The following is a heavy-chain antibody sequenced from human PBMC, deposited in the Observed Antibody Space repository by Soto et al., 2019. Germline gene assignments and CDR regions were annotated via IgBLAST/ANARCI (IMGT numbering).Heavy chain of an antibody. CDR3: GKDHNGDYVGAFDI. CDR1: GFIFSDYG. J-gene: IGHJ3*02. Sequence: GGSLRLSCAASGFIFSDYGMTWVRQAPGKEPEFVSSISGSGGRTYFAESVKGRFTISRDNSKNTLSLQMDSLRVDDTAVYYCGKDHNGDYVGAFDIWGQGTVVTV. CDR2: ISGSGGRT. D-gene: IGHD4-17*01. V-gene: IGHV3-23*01.